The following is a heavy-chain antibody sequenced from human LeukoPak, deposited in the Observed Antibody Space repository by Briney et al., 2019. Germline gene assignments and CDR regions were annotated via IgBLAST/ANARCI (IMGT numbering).Heavy chain of an antibody. J-gene: IGHJ4*02. Sequence: GGSLRLSCAASGLTISSYSMNWVRQAPGKGLQWVSYISSSSTIYYADSVKGRFTISRDNAKNSLYLQMNSLRAEDTAVYYCAREPLEALAGTSDYWGQGTLVTVSS. CDR3: AREPLEALAGTSDY. CDR2: ISSSSTI. CDR1: GLTISSYS. D-gene: IGHD6-19*01. V-gene: IGHV3-48*01.